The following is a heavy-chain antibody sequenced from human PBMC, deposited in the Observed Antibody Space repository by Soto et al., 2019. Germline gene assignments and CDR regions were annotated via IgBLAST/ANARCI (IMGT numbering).Heavy chain of an antibody. Sequence: EVQLVESGGGLVQPGASLRLSCAASGLTFSSYWMHWVRQAPGRGLVWVSRINSAGSSTSYADSVKGRFTISRDNAKNTLYLQMNSLRAEDTAVYYCALSLTVTADYWGQGTLVTVSS. CDR2: INSAGSST. V-gene: IGHV3-74*01. CDR3: ALSLTVTADY. J-gene: IGHJ4*02. D-gene: IGHD4-17*01. CDR1: GLTFSSYW.